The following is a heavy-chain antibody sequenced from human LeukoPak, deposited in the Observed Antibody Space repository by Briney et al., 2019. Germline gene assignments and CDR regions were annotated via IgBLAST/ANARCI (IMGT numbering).Heavy chain of an antibody. CDR3: ARDYPLDWLYDN. Sequence: PEGSLRLSCAASGFTFSSFWMSWVRQAPGKGLEWVANIKQDGSEKYYVDSVKGRFTISRDNAKNSLYLQMNSLRAEDTAVYYCARDYPLDWLYDNWGQGTLVTVSS. CDR1: GFTFSSFW. V-gene: IGHV3-7*01. J-gene: IGHJ4*02. CDR2: IKQDGSEK. D-gene: IGHD3-9*01.